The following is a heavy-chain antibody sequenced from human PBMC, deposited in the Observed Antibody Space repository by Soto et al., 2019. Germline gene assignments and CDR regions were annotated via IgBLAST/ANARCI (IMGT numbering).Heavy chain of an antibody. V-gene: IGHV3-66*04. Sequence: PGGSLRLSCAASGFTVSSNYMSWVRQAPGKGLEWVSVIYSSGSTYYADSVKGRFTISRDNSKNTLYLQMNSPRAEDRAVYYCERQAAGHDVFDFWAQGTMVPVSS. J-gene: IGHJ3*01. CDR3: ERQAAGHDVFDF. CDR2: IYSSGST. D-gene: IGHD6-13*01. CDR1: GFTVSSNY.